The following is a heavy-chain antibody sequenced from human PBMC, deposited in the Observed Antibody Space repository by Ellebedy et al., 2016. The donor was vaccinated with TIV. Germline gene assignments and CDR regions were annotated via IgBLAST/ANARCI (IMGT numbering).Heavy chain of an antibody. CDR1: GYTFSNYG. CDR3: ARDPTLRYAFDI. V-gene: IGHV1-46*01. D-gene: IGHD4-17*01. Sequence: AASVKVSCKASGYTFSNYGISWVRQAPGQGLEWMGIINPSGGSTSYAQKFQGRVTMTRDTSTSTVYMELSSLRSEDTAVYYCARDPTLRYAFDIWGQGTMVTVSS. J-gene: IGHJ3*02. CDR2: INPSGGST.